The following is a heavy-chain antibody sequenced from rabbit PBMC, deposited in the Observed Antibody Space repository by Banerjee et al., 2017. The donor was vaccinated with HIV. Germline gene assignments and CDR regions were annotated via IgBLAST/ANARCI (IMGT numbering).Heavy chain of an antibody. D-gene: IGHD1-1*01. CDR3: ARSSSGADYSL. V-gene: IGHV1S40*01. CDR2: IHSGSSGST. CDR1: GFSFSSSYW. J-gene: IGHJ4*01. Sequence: QSLEESGGDLVKPGASLTLTCTASGFSFSSSYWICWVRQAPGKGLEWIACIHSGSSGSTRYASWAKGRFTISKTSSTTVTLQMTSLTAADTATYFCARSSSGADYSLWGPGTLVTVS.